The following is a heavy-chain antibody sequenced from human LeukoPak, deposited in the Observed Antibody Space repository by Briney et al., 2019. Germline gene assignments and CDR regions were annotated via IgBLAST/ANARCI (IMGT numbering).Heavy chain of an antibody. V-gene: IGHV1-69*05. D-gene: IGHD6-13*01. CDR3: ARLIAADPQLDC. CDR2: IIPIFGTA. J-gene: IGHJ4*02. Sequence: ASVKVSCKASGGTFSSYAISWVRQAPEQGLEWMGGIIPIFGTANYAQKFQGRVTITTDESTSTAYMELSSLRSEDTAVYYCARLIAADPQLDCWGQGTLVTVSS. CDR1: GGTFSSYA.